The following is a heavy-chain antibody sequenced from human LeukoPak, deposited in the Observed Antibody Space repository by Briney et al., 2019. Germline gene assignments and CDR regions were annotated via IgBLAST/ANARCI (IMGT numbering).Heavy chain of an antibody. CDR1: GYTFTDYY. CDR3: ARARWQLVPYFDS. CDR2: INPNSGGT. Sequence: GASVKDSCKASGYTFTDYYMHWVRQAPGQGLEWMGWINPNSGGTNFAQKFQGRVAMTRDTSISTAYLELGSLRSDDTAVYFCARARWQLVPYFDSCGQGTLVTVSS. V-gene: IGHV1-2*02. D-gene: IGHD6-6*01. J-gene: IGHJ4*02.